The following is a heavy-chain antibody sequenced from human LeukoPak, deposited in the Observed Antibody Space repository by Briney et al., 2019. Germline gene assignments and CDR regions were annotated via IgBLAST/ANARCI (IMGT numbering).Heavy chain of an antibody. D-gene: IGHD1-26*01. CDR2: INPNSGGT. J-gene: IGHJ4*02. CDR1: GYTFTCYY. Sequence: GASVKVPCKASGYTFTCYYMHWVRQAPGQGFEWMGWINPNSGGTNYAQKFQGRVTMTRDTSISTAYMELSRLRSDDTAVYYCARGDSGELLASTFDYWGQGTLVTVSS. V-gene: IGHV1-2*02. CDR3: ARGDSGELLASTFDY.